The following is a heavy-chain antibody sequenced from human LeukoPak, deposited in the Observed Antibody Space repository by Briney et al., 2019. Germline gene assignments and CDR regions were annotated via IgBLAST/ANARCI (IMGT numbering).Heavy chain of an antibody. D-gene: IGHD2-15*01. J-gene: IGHJ4*02. CDR3: ARASYSRTHFDY. CDR2: IKQDGSEK. Sequence: GGSLRLSCAASGFTFSSYEMNWVRQAPGKGLEWVANIKQDGSEKYYVDSVKGRFTISRDNAKHSLYLQMNGMRAEETAVYYCARASYSRTHFDYWGQGTLVTVSS. V-gene: IGHV3-7*01. CDR1: GFTFSSYE.